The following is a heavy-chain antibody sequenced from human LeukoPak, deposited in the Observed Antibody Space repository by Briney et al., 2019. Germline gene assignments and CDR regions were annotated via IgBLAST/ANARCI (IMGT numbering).Heavy chain of an antibody. J-gene: IGHJ4*02. CDR3: ARPYCSSTSCYDWDDY. CDR2: INHSGST. Sequence: SETLSLTCAVYGGSFSGYYWSWIRLPPGKGLEWIGEINHSGSTNYNPSLKSRVTISVDTSKNQFSLKLSSVTAADTAVYYRARPYCSSTSCYDWDDYWGQGTLVTVSS. CDR1: GGSFSGYY. V-gene: IGHV4-34*01. D-gene: IGHD2-2*01.